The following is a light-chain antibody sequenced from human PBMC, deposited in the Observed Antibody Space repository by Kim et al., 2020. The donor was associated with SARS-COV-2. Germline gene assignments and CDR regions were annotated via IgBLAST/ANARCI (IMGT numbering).Light chain of an antibody. V-gene: IGLV2-8*01. CDR1: SGDVGGYNY. J-gene: IGLJ3*02. CDR2: GVN. Sequence: GQSVTISCTGTSGDVGGYNYVSWYQQHPGKAPKLMIYGVNKRPSGVPDRFSGSKSGNTASLTVSGLQAEDEADYYCSSYAAGHNWVFGGGTQLTVL. CDR3: SSYAAGHNWV.